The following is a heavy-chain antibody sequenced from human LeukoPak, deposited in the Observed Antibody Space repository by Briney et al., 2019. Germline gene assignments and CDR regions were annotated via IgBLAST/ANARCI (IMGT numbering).Heavy chain of an antibody. CDR3: ATTLIGDPALYWYFDL. J-gene: IGHJ2*01. CDR1: GYTLTELS. Sequence: EASVKVSCKVSGYTLTELSMHWVRQAPGKGLEWMGGFDPEDGETIYAQKFQGRVTMTEDTSTDTAYMELSSLRSEDTAVYYCATTLIGDPALYWYFDLWGRGTLVTVSS. D-gene: IGHD7-27*01. CDR2: FDPEDGET. V-gene: IGHV1-24*01.